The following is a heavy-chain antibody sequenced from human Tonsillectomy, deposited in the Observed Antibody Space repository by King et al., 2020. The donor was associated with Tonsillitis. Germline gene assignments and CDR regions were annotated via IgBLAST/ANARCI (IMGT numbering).Heavy chain of an antibody. Sequence: VQLVESGGGVVQPGRSLRLSCAASGFTFSSYAIHWVRQAPGKGLEWVAVTSFDGSNKYYADSVKGRFTISRDNSKNTLYLQMNSPRAEDTAVYYCARDELIGYCRSTSCYVFYMDVWGQGTTVTVSS. CDR3: ARDELIGYCRSTSCYVFYMDV. D-gene: IGHD2-2*01. J-gene: IGHJ6*02. CDR1: GFTFSSYA. CDR2: TSFDGSNK. V-gene: IGHV3-30*04.